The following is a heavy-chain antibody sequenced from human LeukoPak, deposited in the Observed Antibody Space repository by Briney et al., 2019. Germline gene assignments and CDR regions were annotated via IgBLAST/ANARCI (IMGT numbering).Heavy chain of an antibody. CDR1: GYTFTSYG. CDR2: IKPIIGTA. J-gene: IGHJ4*02. Sequence: SVKVSCKASGYTFTSYGISWVRQAPGQGLEWMGGIKPIIGTANFAQKFQGRVTITADESTSTAYMELSSLRSEDTATYYCARDRVNIVVNPPAMPYYFDYWGQGTLITVSS. CDR3: ARDRVNIVVNPPAMPYYFDY. V-gene: IGHV1-69*13. D-gene: IGHD2-2*01.